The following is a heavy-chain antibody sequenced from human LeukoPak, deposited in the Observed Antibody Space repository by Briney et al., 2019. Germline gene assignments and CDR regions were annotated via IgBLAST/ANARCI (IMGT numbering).Heavy chain of an antibody. V-gene: IGHV3-30*18. J-gene: IGHJ4*02. CDR2: ISYDGSNK. Sequence: GGSLRLSCAASGFTFSSYGMHWVRQAPGKGLEWVAVISYDGSNKYYADSAKGRFTISRDNSKNTLYLQMNSLRAEDTAVYYCAKGITMVRGPEPNFDYWGQGTLVTVSS. CDR1: GFTFSSYG. CDR3: AKGITMVRGPEPNFDY. D-gene: IGHD3-10*01.